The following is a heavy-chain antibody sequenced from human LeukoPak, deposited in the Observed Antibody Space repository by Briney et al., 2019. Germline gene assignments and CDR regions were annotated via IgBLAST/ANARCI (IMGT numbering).Heavy chain of an antibody. V-gene: IGHV3-23*01. Sequence: GSLRLSCAASGFTFSSYAMTWVRQAPGKGLEWVSSIGARGHDTYNADSVKGRFTISRDNSKDTLYLQMNSLRAGDTAVYYCAKILTGYCTSTSCPFLDYWGRGTLVTVSS. CDR2: IGARGHDT. D-gene: IGHD2-2*01. CDR3: AKILTGYCTSTSCPFLDY. J-gene: IGHJ4*02. CDR1: GFTFSSYA.